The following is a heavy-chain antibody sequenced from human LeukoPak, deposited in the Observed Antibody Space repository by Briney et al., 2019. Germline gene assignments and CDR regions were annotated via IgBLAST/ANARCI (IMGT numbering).Heavy chain of an antibody. J-gene: IGHJ6*04. V-gene: IGHV1-18*04. Sequence: EASVKVSCKASGDTFTSYGISWVRQAPGQGLEWMGWISAYNGNTNYAQKLQGRVTMTTDTSTSTAYMELRSLRSDDTAVYYCARLHYGSGSFRYYYYYGMDVWGKGTTVTVSS. D-gene: IGHD3-10*01. CDR2: ISAYNGNT. CDR1: GDTFTSYG. CDR3: ARLHYGSGSFRYYYYYGMDV.